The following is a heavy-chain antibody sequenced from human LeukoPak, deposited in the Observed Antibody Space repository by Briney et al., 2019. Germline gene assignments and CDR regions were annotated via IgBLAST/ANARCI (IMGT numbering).Heavy chain of an antibody. CDR1: GGSISSYY. J-gene: IGHJ4*02. V-gene: IGHV4-59*08. CDR2: IFYSGST. Sequence: ASETLSLTCTVSGGSISSYYWSWIRQPPGKGLEWIGYIFYSGSTNYNPSLKSRVTISVDTSKNQFSLKLSSVTAADTAVYYCARRNSSGWYPFDYWGQGTLVTVSS. CDR3: ARRNSSGWYPFDY. D-gene: IGHD6-19*01.